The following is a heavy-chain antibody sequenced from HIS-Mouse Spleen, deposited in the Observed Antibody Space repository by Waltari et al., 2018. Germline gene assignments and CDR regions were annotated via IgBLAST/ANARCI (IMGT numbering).Heavy chain of an antibody. J-gene: IGHJ3*02. V-gene: IGHV1-2*02. Sequence: QVQLVQSGAEVKKPGASVKVSCTASGYTLTGYYMHWVRQAPGQGLEGMGWINPNSGGTNYAQKFQGRVTMTRDTSISTAYMELSRLRSDDTAVYYCARARTYYYDSSGYHDAFDIWGQGTMVTVSS. CDR3: ARARTYYYDSSGYHDAFDI. CDR2: INPNSGGT. D-gene: IGHD3-22*01. CDR1: GYTLTGYY.